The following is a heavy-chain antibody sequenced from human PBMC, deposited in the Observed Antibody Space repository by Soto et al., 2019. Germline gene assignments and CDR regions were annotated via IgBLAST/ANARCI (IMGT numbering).Heavy chain of an antibody. CDR1: GFTFAPAW. CDR2: IKSKTSGETT. CDR3: SIDVASSGVGELDY. Sequence: EVHVVESGGGLVKPGGSLRLSCAASGFTFAPAWMTWVRQSPGKGLEWVARIKSKTSGETTDYAAPVKGRFTISRDDSKSTVYLQMSSLNTEDTSIYYCSIDVASSGVGELDYWGKGTLVTVSS. J-gene: IGHJ4*02. D-gene: IGHD2-21*01. V-gene: IGHV3-15*01.